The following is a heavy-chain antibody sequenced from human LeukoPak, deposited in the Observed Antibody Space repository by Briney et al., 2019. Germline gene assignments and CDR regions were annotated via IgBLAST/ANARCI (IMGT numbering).Heavy chain of an antibody. D-gene: IGHD3-10*01. V-gene: IGHV4-39*07. CDR2: IYYSGST. CDR3: ARDGGVTMVRGVIISFPHY. Sequence: PSETLSLTCTVSGGSISSSSYYWGWIRQPPGKGLEWIGSIYYSGSTYYNPSLKSRVTMSVDTSKNQFSLKLNSVTAADTAVYYCARDGGVTMVRGVIISFPHYWGQGTLVTVSS. J-gene: IGHJ4*02. CDR1: GGSISSSSYY.